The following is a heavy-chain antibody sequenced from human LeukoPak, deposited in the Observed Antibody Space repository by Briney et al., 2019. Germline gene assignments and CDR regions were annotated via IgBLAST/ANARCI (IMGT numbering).Heavy chain of an antibody. Sequence: SETLSLTCAVYGGSFSGYYWSWIRQPPGKGLEWIGEINHSGSTNYNPSLKSRVTISVDTSKHQFSLKLSSVTAADTAVYYCAKDSAYSYQLLYGFVANWFDPWGQGTLVTVSS. CDR2: INHSGST. CDR3: AKDSAYSYQLLYGFVANWFDP. CDR1: GGSFSGYY. V-gene: IGHV4-34*01. J-gene: IGHJ5*02. D-gene: IGHD2-2*02.